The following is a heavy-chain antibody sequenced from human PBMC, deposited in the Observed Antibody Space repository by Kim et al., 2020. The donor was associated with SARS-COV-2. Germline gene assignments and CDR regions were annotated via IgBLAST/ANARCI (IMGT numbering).Heavy chain of an antibody. V-gene: IGHV3-30*04. CDR3: ARPSTDIVATKPDY. D-gene: IGHD5-12*01. Sequence: GGSLRLSCAASGFTFSSYAMHWVRQAPGKGLEWVAVISYDGSNKYYADSVKGRFTISRDNSKNTLYLQMNSLRAEDTAVYYCARPSTDIVATKPDYWGQGTLVTVSS. CDR1: GFTFSSYA. J-gene: IGHJ4*02. CDR2: ISYDGSNK.